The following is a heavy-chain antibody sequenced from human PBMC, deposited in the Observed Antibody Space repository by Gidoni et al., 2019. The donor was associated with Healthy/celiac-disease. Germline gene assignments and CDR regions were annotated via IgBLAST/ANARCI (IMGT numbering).Heavy chain of an antibody. CDR2: IKQDGSEK. CDR3: ARGLERYFDWFHLEYYYYMDV. CDR1: GFTFSSSW. V-gene: IGHV3-7*05. J-gene: IGHJ6*03. D-gene: IGHD3-9*01. Sequence: EVQLVESGGGLVQPGGSLRLSCAASGFTFSSSWMSWVRQAPGKGLEWVANIKQDGSEKYYVDSVKGRFTIPRDNAKNSLYLQMNSLRAEDTAVYYCARGLERYFDWFHLEYYYYMDVWGKGTTVTVSS.